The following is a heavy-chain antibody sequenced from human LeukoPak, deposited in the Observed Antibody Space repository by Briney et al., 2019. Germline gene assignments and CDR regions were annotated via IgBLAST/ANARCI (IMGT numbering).Heavy chain of an antibody. CDR2: ISSSGSTI. Sequence: KSGGSLRLSCAASGFTFSDYYMSWIRQAPGKGLEWVSYISSSGSTIYYADSVKGRFTISRDNAKNSLYLQINSLRAEDTAVYYCARGVHYYDSSAPSGYFDYWGQGTLVTVSS. CDR3: ARGVHYYDSSAPSGYFDY. V-gene: IGHV3-11*01. CDR1: GFTFSDYY. J-gene: IGHJ4*02. D-gene: IGHD3-22*01.